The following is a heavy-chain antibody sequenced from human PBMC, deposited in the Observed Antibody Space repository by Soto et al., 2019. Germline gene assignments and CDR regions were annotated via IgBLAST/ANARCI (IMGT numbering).Heavy chain of an antibody. Sequence: PGGSLRLSCAASGFTFDDYAMHWVRQAPGKGLEWVSGVSWNSVSIDYADSVKGRFTISRDNAKNSLYLQMNSLRAEDTALYYCAKDATLKLVRATHFDYCGQGTRVTVSS. CDR1: GFTFDDYA. J-gene: IGHJ4*02. V-gene: IGHV3-9*01. CDR2: VSWNSVSI. CDR3: AKDATLKLVRATHFDY. D-gene: IGHD1-26*01.